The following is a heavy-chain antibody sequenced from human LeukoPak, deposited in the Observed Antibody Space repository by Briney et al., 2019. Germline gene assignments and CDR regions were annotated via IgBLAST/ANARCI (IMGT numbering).Heavy chain of an antibody. V-gene: IGHV3-21*01. CDR1: GFTFSRYS. D-gene: IGHD3-22*01. CDR2: ISSSSSSM. J-gene: IGHJ4*02. Sequence: GGSLRLSCAASGFTFSRYSMNWVRQAPGKGVEWVSSISSSSSSMYYADSVKGRFTISRDNAKRSLYRQMNSLRAEDTAVYYCARDSSGSFGYWGQGTLVTVSS. CDR3: ARDSSGSFGY.